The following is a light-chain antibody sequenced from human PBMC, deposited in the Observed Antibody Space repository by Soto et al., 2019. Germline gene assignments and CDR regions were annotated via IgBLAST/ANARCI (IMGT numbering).Light chain of an antibody. V-gene: IGLV2-14*01. CDR1: RSDVGGYNF. CDR3: SSCTSSSTLEV. J-gene: IGLJ1*01. Sequence: QSVLTQPASVSGSPGQSITISCTGTRSDVGGYNFVSWYQQLPGKAPKLMIYEVRNRPSGVSNRFSGSKSGNTASLTISGLQAEDEADYYCSSCTSSSTLEVFGTGTKLTVL. CDR2: EVR.